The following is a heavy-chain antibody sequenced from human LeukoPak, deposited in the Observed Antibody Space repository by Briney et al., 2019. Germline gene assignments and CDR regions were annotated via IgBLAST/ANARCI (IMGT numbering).Heavy chain of an antibody. D-gene: IGHD6-19*01. CDR3: TRVRLAVAGTYY. CDR1: GFTFGDYA. J-gene: IGHJ4*02. CDR2: IRSKAYGGTT. V-gene: IGHV3-49*04. Sequence: GGSLRLSCTASGFTFGDYAMSWVRQAPGKGLEWVGFIRSKAYGGTTEYAASVKGRFTISRDDSKSIAYLQMNSLKTEDTAVYYCTRVRLAVAGTYYWGQDTLVTVSS.